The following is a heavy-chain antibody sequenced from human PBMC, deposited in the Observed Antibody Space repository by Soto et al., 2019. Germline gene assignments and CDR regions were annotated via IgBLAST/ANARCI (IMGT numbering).Heavy chain of an antibody. CDR3: ASGYCSSTSCYVFDY. J-gene: IGHJ4*02. D-gene: IGHD2-2*01. Sequence: SETLSLTCTVSRASIRSYHWSWIRQPPGKRLEWIGYIYYSGSTNYNPSLKSRVTISVGTSKSQFCLKLSSVTAADTAVYYCASGYCSSTSCYVFDYWGQGTLVTVSS. CDR2: IYYSGST. CDR1: RASIRSYH. V-gene: IGHV4-59*01.